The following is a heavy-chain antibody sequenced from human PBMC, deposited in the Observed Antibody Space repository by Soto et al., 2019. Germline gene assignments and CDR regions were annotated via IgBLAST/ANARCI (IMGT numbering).Heavy chain of an antibody. CDR3: ARVFPYDSSGYYSLYFDY. V-gene: IGHV3-20*04. CDR2: INWNGGST. D-gene: IGHD3-22*01. J-gene: IGHJ4*02. Sequence: VGSLRLSCAASGFTFDDYGMSWVRQAPGKGLEWVSGINWNGGSTGYADSVKGRFTISRDNAKNSLYLQMNSLRAEDTALYYCARVFPYDSSGYYSLYFDYWGQGTLVTVSS. CDR1: GFTFDDYG.